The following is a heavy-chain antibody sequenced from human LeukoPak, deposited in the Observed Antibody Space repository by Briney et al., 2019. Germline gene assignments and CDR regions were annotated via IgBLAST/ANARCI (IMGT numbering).Heavy chain of an antibody. D-gene: IGHD4-23*01. CDR2: IYSGGST. CDR3: ARDYTVVTPSGAFDI. CDR1: GFTVSSNY. J-gene: IGHJ3*02. V-gene: IGHV3-53*01. Sequence: PGGSLSLPSAAPGFTVSSNYMSWVRQAPGKGLEWVSVIYSGGSTYYADSVKGRFTISRDNSKNTLYLQMNSLRAEDTAVYYCARDYTVVTPSGAFDIWGQGRMVTVSS.